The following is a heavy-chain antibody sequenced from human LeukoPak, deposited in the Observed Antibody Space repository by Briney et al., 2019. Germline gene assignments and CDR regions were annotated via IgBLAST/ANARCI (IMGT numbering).Heavy chain of an antibody. Sequence: AGGSLRLSCAASGFTFSSYAMHWVRQAPGKGLEWVAVLSYDGSNKYYADSVKGRFTISRDNSKNTLYLQMNSLRAEDTAVYYCARRTKVYSSSRYYFDYWGQGTLVTVSS. CDR2: LSYDGSNK. CDR1: GFTFSSYA. CDR3: ARRTKVYSSSRYYFDY. J-gene: IGHJ4*02. V-gene: IGHV3-30*04. D-gene: IGHD6-13*01.